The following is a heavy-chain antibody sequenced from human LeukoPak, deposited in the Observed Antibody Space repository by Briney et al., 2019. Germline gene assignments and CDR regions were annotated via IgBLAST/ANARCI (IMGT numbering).Heavy chain of an antibody. D-gene: IGHD2-21*02. V-gene: IGHV3-21*01. CDR1: GGTFSSYR. J-gene: IGHJ4*02. Sequence: GWTLRAYCTASGGTFSSYRMKGVHPPAKKGLESSSCIIRTSIYIYYADSVKGRFAMSRDYGKNSLYLQMNSLRAEDTAVYYCARDSAVAYCGGDCYFFVYWGQETLVTVSS. CDR3: ARDSAVAYCGGDCYFFVY. CDR2: IIRTSIYI.